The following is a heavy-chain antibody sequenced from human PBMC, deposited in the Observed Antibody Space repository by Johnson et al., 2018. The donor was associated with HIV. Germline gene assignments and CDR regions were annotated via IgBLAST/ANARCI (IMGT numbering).Heavy chain of an antibody. D-gene: IGHD2-21*01. Sequence: QVQLVESGGGLVKPGGSLRLSCAASGFIFSDYYLTWIRQAPGKGLEWISYISSSGSTIYYADSVKGRFTISRDNAKNTLYLQMNSLRAEDTAVYYCAKSPLGRLREGAIVGVWGQGTMLSVSS. J-gene: IGHJ3*01. CDR2: ISSSGSTI. CDR3: AKSPLGRLREGAIVGV. CDR1: GFIFSDYY. V-gene: IGHV3-11*04.